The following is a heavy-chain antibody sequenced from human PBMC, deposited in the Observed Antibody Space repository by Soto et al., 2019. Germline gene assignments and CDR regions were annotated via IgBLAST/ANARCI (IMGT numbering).Heavy chain of an antibody. Sequence: GGSLRLSCAASGFTFSSYSMNWVRQAPGKGLEWVSYISSSSSTIYYADSVKGRFTISRDNAKNSLYLQMNSLRAEDTAVYYWARGALIAVAGTFDYWGQGTLVTVSS. CDR1: GFTFSSYS. V-gene: IGHV3-48*01. CDR3: ARGALIAVAGTFDY. D-gene: IGHD6-19*01. CDR2: ISSSSSTI. J-gene: IGHJ4*02.